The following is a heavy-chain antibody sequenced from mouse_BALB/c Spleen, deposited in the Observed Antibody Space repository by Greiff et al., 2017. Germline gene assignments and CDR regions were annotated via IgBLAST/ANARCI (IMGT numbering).Heavy chain of an antibody. D-gene: IGHD2-4*01. Sequence: QVQLKESGAELAKPGASVKMSCKASGYTFTSYWMHWVKQRPGQGLEWIGYINPSTGYTEYNQKFKDKATLTADKSSSTAYMQLSSLTSEDSAVYYCARRKGLRQGSAMDYWGQGTSVTVSS. J-gene: IGHJ4*01. CDR1: GYTFTSYW. CDR2: INPSTGYT. CDR3: ARRKGLRQGSAMDY. V-gene: IGHV1-7*01.